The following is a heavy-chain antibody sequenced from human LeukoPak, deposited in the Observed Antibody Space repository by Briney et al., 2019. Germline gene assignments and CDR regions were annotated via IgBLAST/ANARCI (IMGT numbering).Heavy chain of an antibody. D-gene: IGHD3-22*01. V-gene: IGHV4-4*09. CDR1: GGSISSYY. J-gene: IGHJ3*02. Sequence: SETLSLTCTVSGGSISSYYWSWIRQPPGKGLEWIGYICTSGSTNYNPSLKSRVTISVDTSKNQFSLKLSSVTAADTAVYYCARYLRNYYDSSGYYSSDDAFDIWGQGTMVTVSS. CDR2: ICTSGST. CDR3: ARYLRNYYDSSGYYSSDDAFDI.